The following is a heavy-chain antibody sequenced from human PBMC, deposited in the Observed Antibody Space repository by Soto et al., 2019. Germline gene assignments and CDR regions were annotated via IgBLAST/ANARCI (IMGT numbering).Heavy chain of an antibody. CDR1: GGSISSYY. V-gene: IGHV4-59*08. D-gene: IGHD3-9*01. CDR3: ARAGGGYDILTGYPVVYFDY. J-gene: IGHJ4*02. Sequence: SETLSLTCTVSGGSISSYYWSWIRQPPGKGLEWIGYIYYSGSTNYNPSLKSRVTISVDTSKNQFSLKLSSVTAADTAVYYCARAGGGYDILTGYPVVYFDYWGQGTLVTVSS. CDR2: IYYSGST.